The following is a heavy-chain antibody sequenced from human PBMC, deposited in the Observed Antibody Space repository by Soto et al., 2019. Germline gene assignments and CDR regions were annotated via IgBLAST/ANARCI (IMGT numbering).Heavy chain of an antibody. V-gene: IGHV4-31*03. Sequence: GPVNTSETLSLTCTVSGGSISSGGYYWSWNRQHPGKGLEWIGYIYYSGSTYYNPSIKSRVTITVDTSNIQFFLKLSSVTAADTAVYYCARVWGVVPAADHYYYYGMDVWGQGTTVTVSS. CDR2: IYYSGST. J-gene: IGHJ6*02. CDR3: ARVWGVVPAADHYYYYGMDV. D-gene: IGHD2-2*01. CDR1: GGSISSGGYY.